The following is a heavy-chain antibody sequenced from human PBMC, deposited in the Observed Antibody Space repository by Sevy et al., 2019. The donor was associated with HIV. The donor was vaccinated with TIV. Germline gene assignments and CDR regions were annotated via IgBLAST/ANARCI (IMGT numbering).Heavy chain of an antibody. Sequence: SETLSLTCAVSGGSISSGGYSWSWIRQPPGKGLEWIGYIYHSGSTYYNPSLKSRVTISVDRSKNQFSLKLSSVTAADTAVYYCARGYYYDSSGYSPPYFDYWGQGTLVTVSS. V-gene: IGHV4-30-2*01. CDR3: ARGYYYDSSGYSPPYFDY. CDR1: GGSISSGGYS. D-gene: IGHD3-22*01. CDR2: IYHSGST. J-gene: IGHJ4*02.